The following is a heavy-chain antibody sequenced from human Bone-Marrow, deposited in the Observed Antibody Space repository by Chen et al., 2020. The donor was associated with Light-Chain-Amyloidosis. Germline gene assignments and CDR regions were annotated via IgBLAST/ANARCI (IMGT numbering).Heavy chain of an antibody. CDR2: ISHSGTT. V-gene: IGHV4-38-2*01. Sequence: QVNLQESGPGLVKPSETLSLTCAVSGSSMSGFHNWGWVRQTPGKGLEWIATISHSGTTYYNPSLSSRVTISVDTSKNQFSLKLTSMTAADTAVYFCARLKDYDYVSRDYHNVYCFDYWGQGTLVTVSS. CDR3: ARLKDYDYVSRDYHNVYCFDY. J-gene: IGHJ4*02. D-gene: IGHD3-22*01. CDR1: GSSMSGFHN.